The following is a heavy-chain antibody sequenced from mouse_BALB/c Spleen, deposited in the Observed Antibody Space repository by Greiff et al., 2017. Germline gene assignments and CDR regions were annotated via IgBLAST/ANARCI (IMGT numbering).Heavy chain of an antibody. J-gene: IGHJ4*01. CDR2: IRNKANGYKT. D-gene: IGHD6-5*01. V-gene: IGHV7-3*02. Sequence: EVNLVESGGGLVQPGGSLRLSCATSGFTFTDYYMSWVRQPPGKALEWLGFIRNKANGYKTEYSASVKGRFTITRDNSLSILNRQMNTLRAEKSATDYWARVPIYAMDDWGEGTSVTVSS. CDR3: ARVPIYAMDD. CDR1: GFTFTDYY.